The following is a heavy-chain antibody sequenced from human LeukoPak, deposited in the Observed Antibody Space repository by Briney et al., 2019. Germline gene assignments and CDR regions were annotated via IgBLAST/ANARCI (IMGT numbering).Heavy chain of an antibody. CDR3: ASDDYYGSGSYRW. V-gene: IGHV4-59*02. CDR2: IYYSGST. D-gene: IGHD3-10*01. J-gene: IGHJ4*02. CDR1: GGSVSSYY. Sequence: SEALSLTCTVSGGSVSSYYWSWIRQPPGKGLEWIGYIYYSGSTNYNPSLKSRVTISLDTSKNQFSLKLSSVTAADTAVYFCASDDYYGSGSYRWWGQGTLVSVSS.